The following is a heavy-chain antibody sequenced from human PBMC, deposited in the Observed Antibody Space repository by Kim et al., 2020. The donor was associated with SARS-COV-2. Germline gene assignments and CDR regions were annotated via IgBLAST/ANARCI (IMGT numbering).Heavy chain of an antibody. CDR3: AVVYGDRPIAY. CDR1: GGSFSGYY. J-gene: IGHJ4*02. V-gene: IGHV4-34*01. Sequence: SETLSLTCAVYGGSFSGYYWSWIRQPPGKGLEWIGEINHSGSTNYNPSLKSRVTISVDTSKNQFSLKLSSVTAADTAVYYCAVVYGDRPIAYWGQGTLVTVSS. CDR2: INHSGST. D-gene: IGHD4-17*01.